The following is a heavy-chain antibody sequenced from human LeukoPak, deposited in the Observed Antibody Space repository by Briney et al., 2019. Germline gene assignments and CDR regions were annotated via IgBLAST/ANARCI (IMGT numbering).Heavy chain of an antibody. CDR2: IIPILGIA. CDR3: ARDRSIVPAATDDAFDI. CDR1: GGTFSSYT. Sequence: SVKVSCKASGGTFSSYTISWVRLAPGQGLDWMGRIIPILGIANYAQKFQGRVTITADKSTSTAYMELSSLRSEDTAVYYCARDRSIVPAATDDAFDIWGQGTMVTVSS. J-gene: IGHJ3*02. D-gene: IGHD2-2*01. V-gene: IGHV1-69*04.